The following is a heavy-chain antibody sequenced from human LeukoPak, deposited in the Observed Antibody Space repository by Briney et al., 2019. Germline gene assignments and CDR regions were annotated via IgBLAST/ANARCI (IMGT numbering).Heavy chain of an antibody. J-gene: IGHJ6*03. CDR1: GGSFSGYY. Sequence: SEALSLTCAVYGGSFSGYYWSWIRQPPGKGLEWIGEINRSGSTNYNPSLKSRVTISVDTSKNQFSLKLSSVTAADTAVYYCARVLQYQLRRSYYYYYMDVWGKGTTVTVSS. V-gene: IGHV4-34*01. D-gene: IGHD2-2*01. CDR2: INRSGST. CDR3: ARVLQYQLRRSYYYYYMDV.